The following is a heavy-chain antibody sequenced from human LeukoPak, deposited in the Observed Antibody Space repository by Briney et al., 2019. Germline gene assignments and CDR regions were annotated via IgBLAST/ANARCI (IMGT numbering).Heavy chain of an antibody. CDR3: ARKSIVTAGRKPYDF. J-gene: IGHJ4*02. D-gene: IGHD6-13*01. CDR2: IDHSGRT. Sequence: SEPLSLTCAVYGGSFSGYYWSWIRQPPGKGLEWIGEIDHSGRTNSNASLKSRVTISVDMSKNQFSLRLSSVTAADTAVYYCARKSIVTAGRKPYDFWDQGTLVTVSP. V-gene: IGHV4-34*01. CDR1: GGSFSGYY.